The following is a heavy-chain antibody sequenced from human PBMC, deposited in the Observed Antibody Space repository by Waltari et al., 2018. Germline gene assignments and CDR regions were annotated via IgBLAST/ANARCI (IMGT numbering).Heavy chain of an antibody. Sequence: QVQLVQSGAEVKKPGASVNISCKASGYTFANFHIHWVRQAPGHGLEWMGKINPSGGSAGYPQKFQGRITMTREMSTGTVYMELSSLTYEDTAVYFCARVAPGPYYFESWGQGTLVTVSS. V-gene: IGHV1-46*01. J-gene: IGHJ4*02. CDR2: INPSGGSA. CDR3: ARVAPGPYYFES. CDR1: GYTFANFH.